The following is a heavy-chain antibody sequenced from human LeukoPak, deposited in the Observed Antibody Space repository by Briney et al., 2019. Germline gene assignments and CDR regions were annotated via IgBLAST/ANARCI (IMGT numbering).Heavy chain of an antibody. J-gene: IGHJ6*02. CDR2: INHSGST. Sequence: SETLSLTCTVSGGSISRGDYYWTWIRQPPGKGLEWIGEINHSGSTNYNPSLKSRVTISVDTSKNQFSLKLSSVTAADTAVYYCASLAPNYYYYGMDVWGQGTTVTVSS. CDR3: ASLAPNYYYYGMDV. CDR1: GGSISRGDYY. V-gene: IGHV4-34*01. D-gene: IGHD2-15*01.